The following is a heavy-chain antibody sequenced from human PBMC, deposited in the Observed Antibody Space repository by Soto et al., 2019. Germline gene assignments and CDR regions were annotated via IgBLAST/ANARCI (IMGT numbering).Heavy chain of an antibody. J-gene: IGHJ6*03. V-gene: IGHV4-34*01. CDR2: INHSGST. CDR1: GGSFSGYY. Sequence: SETLSLTCAVYGGSFSGYYWSWIRQPPGKGLEWIGEINHSGSTNYNPSLKSRVTISVDTSKNQFSLKLSSVTAADTAVYYCARAVPVYSSSWYEQYGGYYYYYMDVWGKGTTVTVSS. CDR3: ARAVPVYSSSWYEQYGGYYYYYMDV. D-gene: IGHD6-13*01.